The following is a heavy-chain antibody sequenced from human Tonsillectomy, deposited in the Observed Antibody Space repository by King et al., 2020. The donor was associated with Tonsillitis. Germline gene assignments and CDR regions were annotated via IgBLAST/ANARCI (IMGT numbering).Heavy chain of an antibody. CDR2: INHSGST. Sequence: VQLQQWGAGLLKPSETLSLTCAVYGGSFSGYYWSWIRQPPGKGLEWIGEINHSGSTNYNPSLKSRVTISVDTSKNQFSLKLSSVTAADTAVYYCARGLRYDYVWGSYRLVYSDYWGQGTLVTVSS. CDR3: ARGLRYDYVWGSYRLVYSDY. J-gene: IGHJ4*02. CDR1: GGSFSGYY. V-gene: IGHV4-34*01. D-gene: IGHD3-16*02.